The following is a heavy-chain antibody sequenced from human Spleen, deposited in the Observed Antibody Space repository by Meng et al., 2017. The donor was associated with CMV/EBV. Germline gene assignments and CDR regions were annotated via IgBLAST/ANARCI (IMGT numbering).Heavy chain of an antibody. Sequence: ASVKVSCKASGYTFSRYGVSWVRQAPGQGLEWMGWINPNSGGTNYAQKFQGRVTMTRDTSISTAYMELSRLRSDDTAVYYCAREGLGPYYYYGMDVWGQGTTVTVSS. CDR1: GYTFSRYG. D-gene: IGHD6-19*01. CDR3: AREGLGPYYYYGMDV. J-gene: IGHJ6*02. CDR2: INPNSGGT. V-gene: IGHV1-2*02.